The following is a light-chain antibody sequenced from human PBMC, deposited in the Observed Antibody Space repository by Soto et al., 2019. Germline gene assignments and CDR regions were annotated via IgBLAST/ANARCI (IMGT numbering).Light chain of an antibody. CDR1: QSVGSN. V-gene: IGKV3-15*01. CDR2: GAS. CDR3: QQYDNWQFT. J-gene: IGKJ3*01. Sequence: EIVMTQSPATLSVSPGERATLSCRASQSVGSNLAWYQHKPGQAPRLLIYGASTRATGIPDRFSGSGSGTDFTLTISSLQSEDFVVYYCQQYDNWQFTFGPGTKVDIK.